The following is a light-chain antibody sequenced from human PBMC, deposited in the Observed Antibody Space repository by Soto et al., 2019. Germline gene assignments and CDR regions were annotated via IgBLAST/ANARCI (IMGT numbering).Light chain of an antibody. Sequence: IQLSQSLCSQFATVCQRGSITCQASKDIRNYLNWYQHKPGKAPKILIYDASTLETGVPSRFSGSGSGTDFTFTISSLQPEDIATYYCLQFHNLPTSGGRTKVDIK. CDR1: KDIRNY. V-gene: IGKV1-33*01. CDR3: LQFHNLPT. CDR2: DAS. J-gene: IGKJ4*01.